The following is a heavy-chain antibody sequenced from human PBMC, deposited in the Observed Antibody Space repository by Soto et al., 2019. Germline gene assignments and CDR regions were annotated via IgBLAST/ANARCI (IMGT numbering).Heavy chain of an antibody. D-gene: IGHD6-19*01. CDR1: GGTFSSYA. V-gene: IGHV1-69*13. Sequence: GASVKVSCKGSGGTFSSYAISWVRQAGGQGLEWMGGIIPIFGTANYAQKFQGRVTITADESTSTAYMELSSLRSEDTAVYYCARYKAVAAHDAFDIWGQGTMVTVSS. J-gene: IGHJ3*02. CDR3: ARYKAVAAHDAFDI. CDR2: IIPIFGTA.